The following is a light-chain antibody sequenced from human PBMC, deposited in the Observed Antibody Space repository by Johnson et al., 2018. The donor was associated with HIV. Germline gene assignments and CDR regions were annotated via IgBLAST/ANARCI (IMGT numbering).Light chain of an antibody. CDR2: ENN. CDR1: SSNIGNNY. J-gene: IGLJ1*01. CDR3: GAWDSSLSAYV. V-gene: IGLV1-51*02. Sequence: QSVLTQPPSVSAAPGQKVTISCSGSSSNIGNNYVSWYQQLPGTAPKLLIYENNKRPSGIPDRFSGSKSGTSATLGITGLQTGDEADYYCGAWDSSLSAYVCGTVTKFTFL.